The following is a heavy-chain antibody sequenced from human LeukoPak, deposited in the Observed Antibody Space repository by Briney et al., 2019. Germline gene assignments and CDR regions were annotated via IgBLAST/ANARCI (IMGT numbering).Heavy chain of an antibody. J-gene: IGHJ6*03. Sequence: GGSLRLSCAASGFTFSSYAMHWVRQAPGKGLEYVSAISSNGGSTYYANSVKGRFTISRDNSKNTLYLQMGGLRAEDMAVYYCARDPYGDSRGYYYYMDVWGKGTTVTVSS. D-gene: IGHD4-17*01. V-gene: IGHV3-64*01. CDR1: GFTFSSYA. CDR2: ISSNGGST. CDR3: ARDPYGDSRGYYYYMDV.